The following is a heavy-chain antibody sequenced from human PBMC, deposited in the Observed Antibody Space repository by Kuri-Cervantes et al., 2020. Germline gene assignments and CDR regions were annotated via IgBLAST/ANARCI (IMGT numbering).Heavy chain of an antibody. CDR1: GFTFSSYG. CDR3: ARGEYSSGNY. D-gene: IGHD6-19*01. CDR2: IKQDGSEK. J-gene: IGHJ4*02. V-gene: IGHV3-7*01. Sequence: GGSLRLSGAASGFTFSSYGMHWVRQAPGKGLEWVANIKQDGSEKYYVDSMKGRVTISRDNAKNSLYLQMNSLRAEDTAVYYCARGEYSSGNYWGQGTLVTVSS.